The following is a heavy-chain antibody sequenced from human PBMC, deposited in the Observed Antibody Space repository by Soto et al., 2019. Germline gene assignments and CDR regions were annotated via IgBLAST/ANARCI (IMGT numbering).Heavy chain of an antibody. V-gene: IGHV1-69*13. CDR3: LRFRYYDSSGYPYAY. D-gene: IGHD3-22*01. CDR2: IIPIFGTA. CDR1: GGTFSSYA. Sequence: ASVKVSCKASGGTFSSYAISWVRQAPGQGLEWMGGIIPIFGTANYAQKFQGRVTITADESTSTAYMELSSLRSEDTAVYYCLRFRYYDSSGYPYAYWGQGSLVTVSS. J-gene: IGHJ4*02.